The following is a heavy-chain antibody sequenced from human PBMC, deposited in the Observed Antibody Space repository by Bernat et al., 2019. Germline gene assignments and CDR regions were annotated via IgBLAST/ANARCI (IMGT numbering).Heavy chain of an antibody. CDR3: AKDFNWDDGY. CDR1: GFTFSSYT. J-gene: IGHJ4*02. CDR2: ISGSGGSP. D-gene: IGHD1-1*01. V-gene: IGHV3-23*04. Sequence: EVQLVESGGGLVQPGWSLRLSCAASGFTFSSYTMSWVRQAPGKGLEYVSGISGSGGSPSYADSVKGRFTISRDNSKTTLYLQMNSLRAEDTAVYYCAKDFNWDDGYWGQGTLVTVSS.